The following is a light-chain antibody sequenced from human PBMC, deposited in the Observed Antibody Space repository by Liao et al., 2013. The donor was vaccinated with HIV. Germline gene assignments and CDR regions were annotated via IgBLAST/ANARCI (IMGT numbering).Light chain of an antibody. CDR1: ILAKKY. J-gene: IGLJ1*01. CDR2: KDS. CDR3: QTWDRTTYV. V-gene: IGLV3-27*01. Sequence: SYELTQPSSVSVSPGQTARITCSGDILAKKYARWFQQKPGQAPVLVIYKDSERPSGIPERFSGSSSGTTVTLTISGTQAIDEADYYCQTWDRTTYVFGSGTKVTVL.